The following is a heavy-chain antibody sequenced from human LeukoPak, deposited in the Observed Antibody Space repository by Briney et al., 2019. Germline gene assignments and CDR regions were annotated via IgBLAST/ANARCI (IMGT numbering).Heavy chain of an antibody. Sequence: GGSLRLSCAASGFTFSSYAMSWVRQAPGKGLEWVSAISGSGGSTYYADSVKGRFTISRDNSKNTLDLQMNSLRAEDTAVYYCAKGVTGVAGRHYFDYWGRGTLVTVSS. CDR2: ISGSGGST. CDR1: GFTFSSYA. J-gene: IGHJ4*02. V-gene: IGHV3-23*01. D-gene: IGHD6-19*01. CDR3: AKGVTGVAGRHYFDY.